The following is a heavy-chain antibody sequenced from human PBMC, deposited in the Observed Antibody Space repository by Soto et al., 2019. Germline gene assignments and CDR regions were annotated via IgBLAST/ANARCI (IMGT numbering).Heavy chain of an antibody. D-gene: IGHD3-10*01. CDR2: ISKSSRYI. Sequence: PGGSLRLSCAASGFTFSSYSMNWVRQAPGKGLEWVSSISKSSRYIYYADSVKGRFTISRDNAKNSLYLQMNSLRAEDTAVYYCARDYYGSFFDYWGQGTLITVSS. CDR3: ARDYYGSFFDY. V-gene: IGHV3-21*01. CDR1: GFTFSSYS. J-gene: IGHJ4*02.